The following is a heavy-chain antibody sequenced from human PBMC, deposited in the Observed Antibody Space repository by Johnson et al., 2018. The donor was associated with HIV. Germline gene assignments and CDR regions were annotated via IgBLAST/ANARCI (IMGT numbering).Heavy chain of an antibody. J-gene: IGHJ3*02. D-gene: IGHD3-3*02. V-gene: IGHV3-11*04. Sequence: QVQLVESGGGLVKPGGSLRLSCAASGFTFGDYYMSWIRQAPGKGLEWVSYISSSGSIIWYADSVKGRFTISRDNVRNSVYLQMNSLGVEDTGLYYCARAHLIFPKNAFDIWGQGTTVMVSS. CDR3: ARAHLIFPKNAFDI. CDR2: ISSSGSII. CDR1: GFTFGDYY.